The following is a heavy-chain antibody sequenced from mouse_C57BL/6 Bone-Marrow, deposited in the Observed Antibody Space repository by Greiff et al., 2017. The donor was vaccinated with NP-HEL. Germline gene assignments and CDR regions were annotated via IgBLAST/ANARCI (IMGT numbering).Heavy chain of an antibody. CDR1: GYTFTSYW. CDR3: ARSPANWGYFDV. CDR2: IDPSDSYT. V-gene: IGHV1-69*01. D-gene: IGHD4-1*01. J-gene: IGHJ1*03. Sequence: VQLQQPGAELVMPGASVKLSCKASGYTFTSYWMHWVKQRPGQGLEWIGEIDPSDSYTNYNQKFKVKSTLTVDKSSSTAYMQLSSLTSEDSAVYYCARSPANWGYFDVWGTGTTVTVSS.